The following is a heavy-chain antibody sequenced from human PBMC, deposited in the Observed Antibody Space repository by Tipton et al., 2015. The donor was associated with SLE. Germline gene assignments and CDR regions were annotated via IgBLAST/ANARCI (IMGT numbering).Heavy chain of an antibody. CDR2: IQGRENT. CDR3: ARSYGNLYYFDY. CDR1: GVSVTNYY. V-gene: IGHV4-59*08. J-gene: IGHJ4*02. D-gene: IGHD4-17*01. Sequence: TLSLTCTVSGVSVTNYYWSWIRQPPGKRLEWIGFIQGRENTNYNPSLESRVTISVDTSKNHFSLKLSSVTAADTAIYYCARSYGNLYYFDYWGQGTLVTVSS.